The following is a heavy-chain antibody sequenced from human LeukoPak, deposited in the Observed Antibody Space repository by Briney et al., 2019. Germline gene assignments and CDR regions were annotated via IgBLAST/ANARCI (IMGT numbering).Heavy chain of an antibody. J-gene: IGHJ3*02. Sequence: GGSLRLSCAASGFTFSSYAMHWVRQAPGKGLEYVSAISSNGGSTYYANSVKGRFTISRDNSKNTLYLQMGSLRAEDMAVYYCARDTPTWFGLYAFDIWGQGTMVTVSS. CDR2: ISSNGGST. CDR3: ARDTPTWFGLYAFDI. CDR1: GFTFSSYA. D-gene: IGHD3-10*01. V-gene: IGHV3-64*01.